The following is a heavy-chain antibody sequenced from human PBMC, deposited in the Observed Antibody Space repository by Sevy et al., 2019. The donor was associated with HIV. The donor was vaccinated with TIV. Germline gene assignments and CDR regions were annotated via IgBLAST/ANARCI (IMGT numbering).Heavy chain of an antibody. V-gene: IGHV4-61*02. Sequence: SETLSLTCTVSGDSINNGNHWWSWVRQPAGKGLEWIGRIYRSGRSIMYNPYLERRVTISVDTSKNQFSLKVTSVIAADTAIYYCARDGIRRDYWHGLDVWGQGTTVTVSS. CDR2: IYRSGRS. CDR3: ARDGIRRDYWHGLDV. J-gene: IGHJ6*02. D-gene: IGHD2-8*02. CDR1: GDSINNGNHW.